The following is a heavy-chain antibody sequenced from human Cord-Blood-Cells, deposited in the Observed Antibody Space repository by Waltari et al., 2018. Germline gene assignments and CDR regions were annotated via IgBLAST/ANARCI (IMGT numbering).Heavy chain of an antibody. CDR3: ARRAVIAFDI. Sequence: QLQLQESGPGLVKPSETLSLTCTVSGGSISSSSSSWGWIRQPPGKGLEWIGSIYYSGSTYYNPSLKSRVTISVDTSKNQFSLKLSSVTAADTAVYYCARRAVIAFDIWAKGQWSPSLQ. CDR2: IYYSGST. CDR1: GGSISSSSSS. J-gene: IGHJ3*02. D-gene: IGHD3-22*01. V-gene: IGHV4-39*01.